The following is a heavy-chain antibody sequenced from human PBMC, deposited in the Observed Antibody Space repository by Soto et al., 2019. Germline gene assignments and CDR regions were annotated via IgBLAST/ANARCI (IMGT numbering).Heavy chain of an antibody. J-gene: IGHJ4*02. CDR3: AKDREEYYYDSTGYYDYFDY. CDR1: GFTFDDYA. CDR2: ISLNSDSI. Sequence: GGSLRLSCAASGFTFDDYAMRWVRQAPGKGLEWVSSISLNSDSIVYADSVKGRFTISRDNAKNSLYLQMNSLSAEDTALYYCAKDREEYYYDSTGYYDYFDYWGQGTLVTVSS. V-gene: IGHV3-9*01. D-gene: IGHD3-22*01.